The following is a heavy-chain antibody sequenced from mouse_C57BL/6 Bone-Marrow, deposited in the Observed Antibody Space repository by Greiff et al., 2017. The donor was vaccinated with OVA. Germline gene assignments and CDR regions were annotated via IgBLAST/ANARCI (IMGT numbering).Heavy chain of an antibody. V-gene: IGHV5-4*01. J-gene: IGHJ3*01. CDR1: GFTFSSYA. CDR2: ISDGGSYT. Sequence: EVMLVESGGGLVKPGGSLKLSCAASGFTFSSYAMSWVRQTPEKRLEWVATISDGGSYTYYPDNVKGRFTISRDNAKNNLYLQMSHLKSEDTAMYYCARDMGTTAGWFGYWGQGTLVTVSA. D-gene: IGHD2-14*01. CDR3: ARDMGTTAGWFGY.